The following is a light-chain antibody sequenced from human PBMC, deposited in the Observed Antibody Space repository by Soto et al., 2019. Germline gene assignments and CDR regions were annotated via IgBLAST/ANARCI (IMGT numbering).Light chain of an antibody. CDR3: SSYTSSSTYV. CDR2: EVS. J-gene: IGLJ1*01. Sequence: QSVLTVAACGSGSPGQSITISCTGTSSDVGGYNYVSWYQQHPGKAPKLMIYEVSNRPSGVSNRFSGSKSGNTASLTISGLQAEDEADYYCSSYTSSSTYVFGTGTKVTV. V-gene: IGLV2-14*01. CDR1: SSDVGGYNY.